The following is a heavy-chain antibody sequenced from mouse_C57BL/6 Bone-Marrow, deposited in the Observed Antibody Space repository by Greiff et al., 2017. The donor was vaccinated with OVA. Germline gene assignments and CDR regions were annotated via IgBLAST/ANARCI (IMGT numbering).Heavy chain of an antibody. Sequence: QVQLQQSGAELVRPGTSVKVSCKASGYAFTNYLIEWVKQRPGQGLEWIGVINPGSGGTNYNEKFKGKATLTADKSSSTAYMQLSSLTSEDSAVYFCARSTYYGNYVAWFAYWGQGTLVTVSA. V-gene: IGHV1-54*01. CDR1: GYAFTNYL. CDR3: ARSTYYGNYVAWFAY. D-gene: IGHD2-10*01. CDR2: INPGSGGT. J-gene: IGHJ3*01.